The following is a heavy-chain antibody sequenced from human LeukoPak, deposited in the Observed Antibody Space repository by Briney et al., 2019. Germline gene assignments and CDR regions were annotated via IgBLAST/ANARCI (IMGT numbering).Heavy chain of an antibody. Sequence: ASVKVSCKASGYTFTGYYMHWVRQAPGQGLEWMGWINPNSGGTNYAQKFQGRVTMTRDTSISTAYMELSRPRCDDTAVYYCARGVGSGWYEGDYWGQGTLVTVSS. CDR3: ARGVGSGWYEGDY. J-gene: IGHJ4*02. CDR1: GYTFTGYY. CDR2: INPNSGGT. D-gene: IGHD6-19*01. V-gene: IGHV1-2*02.